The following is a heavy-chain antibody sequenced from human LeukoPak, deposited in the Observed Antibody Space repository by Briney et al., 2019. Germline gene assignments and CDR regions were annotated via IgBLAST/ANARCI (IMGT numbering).Heavy chain of an antibody. CDR2: INHSGST. J-gene: IGHJ4*02. V-gene: IGHV4-34*01. Sequence: SETLSLTRAVYGGSFSGYYWSWIRQPPGKGLEWIGEINHSGSTNYIPSLKSRVTISVDTSKNQFSLKLSSVTAADTAVYYCARGRQPPCSHRCWRDKYYFDYWGQGTLVTVSS. CDR3: ARGRQPPCSHRCWRDKYYFDY. CDR1: GGSFSGYY. D-gene: IGHD2-8*01.